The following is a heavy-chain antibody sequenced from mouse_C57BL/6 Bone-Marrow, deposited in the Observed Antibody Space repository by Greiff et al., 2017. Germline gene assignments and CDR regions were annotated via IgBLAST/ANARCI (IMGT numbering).Heavy chain of an antibody. V-gene: IGHV2-9-1*01. CDR3: ARTLWGFDY. CDR2: LWTGGGT. D-gene: IGHD1-1*02. J-gene: IGHJ2*01. CDR1: GFSLTSYA. Sequence: VQVVESGPGLVAPSQSLSITCTVSGFSLTSYAISWVRQPPGQGLEWLGVLWTGGGTNYNSALKSRLSISKDNSKSQVCLKMNSLQTDDTARYYCARTLWGFDYWGQGTTLTVSS.